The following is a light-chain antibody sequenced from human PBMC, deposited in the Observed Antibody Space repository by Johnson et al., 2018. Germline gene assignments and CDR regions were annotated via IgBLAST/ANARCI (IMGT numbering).Light chain of an antibody. V-gene: IGLV1-51*02. CDR3: GTWDSRLRAGKV. J-gene: IGLJ1*01. CDR1: SSNIGNNY. CDR2: ENN. Sequence: QSVLTQPPSVSAAPGQKVTISCSGSSSNIGNNYVSWYQQLPGTAPKLLIYENNKRPSGIPDRFSGSKSGPSATLGITGLQTGDEADYYCGTWDSRLRAGKVFGTGTKVTVL.